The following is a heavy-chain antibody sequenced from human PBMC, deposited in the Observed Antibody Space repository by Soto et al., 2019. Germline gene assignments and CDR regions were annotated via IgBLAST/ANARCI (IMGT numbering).Heavy chain of an antibody. V-gene: IGHV5-10-1*01. CDR2: IDPSDYYT. CDR3: ARLVRGVSITEVLD. J-gene: IGHJ4*02. D-gene: IGHD3-10*01. Sequence: EVQLVQTGEEVKKPGESLRISCKGSGYSFTSYWISWVRQMPVKGLEWMGRIDPSDYYTTYSPSFQGHVTITADKSISTAYLQWSGLKASDTAMYYCARLVRGVSITEVLDWGQGTLLTVSS. CDR1: GYSFTSYW.